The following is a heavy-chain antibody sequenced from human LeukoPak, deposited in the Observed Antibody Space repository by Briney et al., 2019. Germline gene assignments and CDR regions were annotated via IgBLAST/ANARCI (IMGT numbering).Heavy chain of an antibody. J-gene: IGHJ5*02. CDR1: GGSISSYY. V-gene: IGHV4-4*09. CDR3: ARLRFLESTWFDP. D-gene: IGHD3-3*01. CDR2: IYTSGST. Sequence: PSETLSLTCTVSGGSISSYYWSWIRQPPGKGLEWIGYIYTSGSTNYNPSLKSRVTISADTSKNQFSLKLSSVTAADTAVYYCARLRFLESTWFDPWGQGTLVTVSS.